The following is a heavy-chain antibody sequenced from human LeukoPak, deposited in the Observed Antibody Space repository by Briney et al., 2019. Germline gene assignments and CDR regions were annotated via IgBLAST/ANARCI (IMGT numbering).Heavy chain of an antibody. CDR1: GFTFSNYA. D-gene: IGHD6-13*01. Sequence: GGSPRLSCAASGFTFSNYAMNWVRQAPGKGLEWVSAISGSGGSTYYADSVKGRFTISRDNSKNTLYLQMNSLRAEDTAVYYCANSDGYSSSYETGRNYWGQGTLVTVSS. V-gene: IGHV3-23*01. J-gene: IGHJ4*02. CDR3: ANSDGYSSSYETGRNY. CDR2: ISGSGGST.